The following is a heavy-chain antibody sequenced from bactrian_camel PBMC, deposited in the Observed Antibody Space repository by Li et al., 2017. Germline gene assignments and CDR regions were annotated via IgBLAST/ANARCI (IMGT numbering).Heavy chain of an antibody. V-gene: IGHV3S25*01. J-gene: IGHJ4*01. CDR3: ATARSGRYDGNWYPAASDH. D-gene: IGHD6*01. CDR2: SGGGTT. CDR1: GFTFSYHW. Sequence: QLVESGGGLVQPGGSLTLSCAASGFTFSYHWMYWVRQAPGKGLEWISISGGGTTYYANSVKGRFTISRDNANNMVYLQMNNPNPEDTALYYCATARSGRYDGNWYPAASDHWGQGTQVTVS.